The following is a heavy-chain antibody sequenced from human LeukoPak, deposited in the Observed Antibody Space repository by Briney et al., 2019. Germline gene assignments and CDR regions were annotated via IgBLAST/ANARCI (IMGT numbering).Heavy chain of an antibody. CDR1: GGSTSSGSYY. Sequence: SETLSLTCTVSGGSTSSGSYYWSWIRQPAGKGLEWIGRIYTSGSTNYNPSLKSRVTISVDTSKNQLSLKLSSVTAADTAVYYCARDIDYMGFDYWGQGTLVTVSS. CDR2: IYTSGST. V-gene: IGHV4-61*02. D-gene: IGHD4/OR15-4a*01. J-gene: IGHJ4*02. CDR3: ARDIDYMGFDY.